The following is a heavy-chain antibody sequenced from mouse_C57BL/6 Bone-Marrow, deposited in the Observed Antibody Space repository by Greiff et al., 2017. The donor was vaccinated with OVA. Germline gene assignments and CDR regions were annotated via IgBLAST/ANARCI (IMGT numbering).Heavy chain of an antibody. J-gene: IGHJ1*03. V-gene: IGHV6-6*01. Sequence: EVKVVESGGGLVQPGGSMKLSCAASGFTFSDAWMDWVHQSPEKGLEWVAEIRNKANNHATYYAVSVKGRFTISRDDSNSSVYLQMNSLRAEDAGIYYCTRMSNYVYFDVWGTGTTVTVSS. CDR2: IRNKANNHAT. D-gene: IGHD2-5*01. CDR3: TRMSNYVYFDV. CDR1: GFTFSDAW.